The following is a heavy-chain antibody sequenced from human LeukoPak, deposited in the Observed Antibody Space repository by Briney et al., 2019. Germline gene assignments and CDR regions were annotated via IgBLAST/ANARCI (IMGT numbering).Heavy chain of an antibody. CDR2: INHSGST. V-gene: IGHV4-34*01. J-gene: IGHJ5*02. CDR3: ARERYFDWLLSYNWFDP. D-gene: IGHD3-9*01. Sequence: SETLSLTCAVYGGSFSGYYWSWIRQPPGKGLEWIGEINHSGSTNYNPSLKSRVTISVDTSKNQLSLKLSSVTAADTAVYYCARERYFDWLLSYNWFDPWGQGTLVTVSS. CDR1: GGSFSGYY.